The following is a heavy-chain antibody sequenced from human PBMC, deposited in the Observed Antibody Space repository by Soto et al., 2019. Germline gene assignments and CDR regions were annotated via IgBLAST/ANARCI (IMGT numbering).Heavy chain of an antibody. V-gene: IGHV1-18*01. CDR2: ISAHNGNT. CDR3: ARGRYGDY. D-gene: IGHD1-1*01. Sequence: QIHLVQSGAEVKKPGASVKVSCKGSGYGFTTYGITWVRQAPGQGLEWMAWISAHNGNTNYAQKRQGSVTVTRDTSTSTAYMELRSLRSDDTAVYYCARGRYGDYWGQGALVTVSS. CDR1: GYGFTTYG. J-gene: IGHJ4*02.